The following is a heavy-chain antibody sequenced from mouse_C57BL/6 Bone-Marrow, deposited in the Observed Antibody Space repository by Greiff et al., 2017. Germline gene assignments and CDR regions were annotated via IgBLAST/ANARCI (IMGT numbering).Heavy chain of an antibody. V-gene: IGHV1-50*01. CDR2: IAPSDSYT. D-gene: IGHD2-4*01. CDR3: ARGDYDRGYWYFDV. J-gene: IGHJ1*03. Sequence: QVQLKQPGAELVKPGASVKLSCKASGYTFTSYWMQWVNQRPGQGLEWIGEIAPSDSYTNYNQKFKGKATLTVDPSSSTAYMQLSSLTSEDSAVDYCARGDYDRGYWYFDVWGTGTTVTVSS. CDR1: GYTFTSYW.